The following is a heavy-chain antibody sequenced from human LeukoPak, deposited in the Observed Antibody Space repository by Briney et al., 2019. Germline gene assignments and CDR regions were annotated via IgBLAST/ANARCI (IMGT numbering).Heavy chain of an antibody. CDR2: ISAYNGNT. Sequence: ASVKVSCNSAAYTFTSYGISRDRQAPGQGQERMGVISAYNGNTNYSQKLQGRVTMTTATSTSTAYMELRSLRSDDTAVYYCARVAYCGGDCNYYGMDVWGKGTTVTVSS. V-gene: IGHV1-18*04. J-gene: IGHJ6*04. D-gene: IGHD2-21*02. CDR1: AYTFTSYG. CDR3: ARVAYCGGDCNYYGMDV.